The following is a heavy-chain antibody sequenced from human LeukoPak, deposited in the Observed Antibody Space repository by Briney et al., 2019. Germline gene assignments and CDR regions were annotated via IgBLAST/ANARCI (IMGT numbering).Heavy chain of an antibody. V-gene: IGHV3-48*02. D-gene: IGHD3-10*01. Sequence: GGSLRLSCVVSGFTFSNYSMNWVRQAPGKGLEWVSYISSRSSSIYYLDSVKGRFTISRDNAKNSLYLQMNSLRDEDTAVYYCARVIRRFGVFSSDYWGQGTLVTVSS. CDR2: ISSRSSSI. CDR3: ARVIRRFGVFSSDY. J-gene: IGHJ4*02. CDR1: GFTFSNYS.